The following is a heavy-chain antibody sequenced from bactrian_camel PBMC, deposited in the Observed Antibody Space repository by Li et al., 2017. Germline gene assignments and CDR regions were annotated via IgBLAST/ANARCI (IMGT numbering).Heavy chain of an antibody. V-gene: IGHV3S63*01. CDR1: GLSFGDYA. Sequence: HVQLVESGGGLVQAGGSLRLSCVASGLSFGDYAMGWFRQVPGKEREGVSGIRTGGRTYYADSVKGRFTISRDNAKNTLYLQMNSLKPEDTAMYYCAAEASYSGDLFGFWGQGTQVTVS. CDR2: IRTGGRT. CDR3: AAEASYSGDLFGF. D-gene: IGHD2*01. J-gene: IGHJ6*01.